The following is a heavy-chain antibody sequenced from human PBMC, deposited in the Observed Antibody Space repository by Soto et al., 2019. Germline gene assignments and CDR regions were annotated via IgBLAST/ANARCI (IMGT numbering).Heavy chain of an antibody. D-gene: IGHD3-10*01. Sequence: QITLKESGPTLVKPTQTLTLTCTFSGFSLSTSGVCVGWIRQPPGKALEWLAVIYWDDSKTYSPSLKSRLTITKDTSRDQVVLTMTNMDPVDTATYYCAHKGSGSRAIDYWGQGALVTVSS. CDR1: GFSLSTSGVC. J-gene: IGHJ4*02. CDR2: IYWDDSK. CDR3: AHKGSGSRAIDY. V-gene: IGHV2-5*02.